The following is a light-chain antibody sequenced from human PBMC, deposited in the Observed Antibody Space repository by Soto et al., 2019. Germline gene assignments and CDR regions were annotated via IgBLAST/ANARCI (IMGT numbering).Light chain of an antibody. Sequence: EIVLTQSPGTLSLSPGERATLSCRASQSVSSSSLAWYRQKPGQAPRLLIFGESSRATGIPDRFSGSGSGTDFSLTISRLEPEDFAAYYCHHFGSSPQTFGQGINLEIK. J-gene: IGKJ2*01. CDR3: HHFGSSPQT. CDR1: QSVSSSS. V-gene: IGKV3-20*01. CDR2: GES.